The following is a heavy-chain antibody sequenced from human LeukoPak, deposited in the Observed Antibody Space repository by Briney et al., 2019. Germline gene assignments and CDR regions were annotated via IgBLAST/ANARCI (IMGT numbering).Heavy chain of an antibody. V-gene: IGHV3-74*01. CDR2: INDDGSSA. Sequence: GGSLRLSCAASGFTFNNYWIHWVRQVPGKGLVWVSRINDDGSSASYVDSVKGRFTISRDNAKNTLFLQMNSLRAEDTAVYYCARRGTGHGMDVWGQGTTVIVSS. CDR3: ARRGTGHGMDV. J-gene: IGHJ6*02. CDR1: GFTFNNYW. D-gene: IGHD1-1*01.